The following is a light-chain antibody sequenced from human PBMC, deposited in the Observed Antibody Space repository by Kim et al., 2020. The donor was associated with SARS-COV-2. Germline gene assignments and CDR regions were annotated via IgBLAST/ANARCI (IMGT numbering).Light chain of an antibody. Sequence: SVSVGDRVTSTCRASKGITNSLAWYQQKPGKVPQRLIYAASALQSGVPSRFSGSGSGTDFTLTISSLQPEDVATYYCQKYNSAPWTFGQGTKVDIK. CDR1: KGITNS. J-gene: IGKJ1*01. V-gene: IGKV1-27*01. CDR2: AAS. CDR3: QKYNSAPWT.